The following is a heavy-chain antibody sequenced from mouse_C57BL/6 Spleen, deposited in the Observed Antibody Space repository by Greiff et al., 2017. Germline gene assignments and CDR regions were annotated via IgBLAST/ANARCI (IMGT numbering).Heavy chain of an antibody. CDR3: TRGNWAY. J-gene: IGHJ3*01. V-gene: IGHV1-15*01. CDR2: IDPETGGT. CDR1: GYTFTDYE. Sequence: VQRVESGAELVRPGASVTLSCKASGYTFTDYEMHWVKQTPVHGLEWIGAIDPETGGTAYNQKFKGKAILTADKSSSTAYMELRSPTSEDSAVYYCTRGNWAYWGQGTLVTVSA.